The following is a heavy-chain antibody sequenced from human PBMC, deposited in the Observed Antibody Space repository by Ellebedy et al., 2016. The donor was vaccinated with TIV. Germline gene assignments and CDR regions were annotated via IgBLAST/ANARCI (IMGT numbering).Heavy chain of an antibody. CDR2: IWYDGSNK. J-gene: IGHJ3*02. Sequence: PGGSLRLSCAASGFTFSSYGMHWVRQAPGKGLEWVAVIWYDGSNKYYADSVKGRFTISRDNSKNTLYLQMNSLRAEDTAVYYCLLGYCTNGVCSDAFDIWGQGTMVTVSS. V-gene: IGHV3-33*01. D-gene: IGHD2-8*01. CDR1: GFTFSSYG. CDR3: LLGYCTNGVCSDAFDI.